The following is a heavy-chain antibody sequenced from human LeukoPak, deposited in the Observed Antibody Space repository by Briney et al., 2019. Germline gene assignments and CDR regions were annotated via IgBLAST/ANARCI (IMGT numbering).Heavy chain of an antibody. CDR1: GFTFSSYW. CDR3: ARGRIAAADTYYYYYMDV. Sequence: PGGSLRLSCAASGFTFSSYWMSWVRQAPGKGLEWVANIKQDGSEKYYVDSVKGRFTISRDNAKNSLYLQMNSLRAEDTAVYYCARGRIAAADTYYYYYMDVWGKGTTVTVSS. D-gene: IGHD6-13*01. J-gene: IGHJ6*03. V-gene: IGHV3-7*01. CDR2: IKQDGSEK.